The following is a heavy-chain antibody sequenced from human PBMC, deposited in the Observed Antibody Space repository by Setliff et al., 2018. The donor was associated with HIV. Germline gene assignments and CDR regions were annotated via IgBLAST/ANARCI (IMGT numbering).Heavy chain of an antibody. CDR2: INHSGSV. CDR3: ARERPPMEGWGDYFDS. J-gene: IGHJ4*02. CDR1: GESFSGYY. D-gene: IGHD3-3*01. V-gene: IGHV4-34*01. Sequence: SETLSLTCAVYGESFSGYYWSWIRQPPGKGLEWIGEINHSGSVNYNPSPKSRVTISVDTSKNQFSLKMRSVTAADTAVYFCARERPPMEGWGDYFDSWGQGTLVTVSS.